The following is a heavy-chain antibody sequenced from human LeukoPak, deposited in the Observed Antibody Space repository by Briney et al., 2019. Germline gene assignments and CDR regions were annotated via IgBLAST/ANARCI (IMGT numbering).Heavy chain of an antibody. CDR1: GGSFSGYY. D-gene: IGHD3-22*01. CDR3: ARGLLRYYGSSGYYPYYFDY. Sequence: PSETLSLTCAVDGGSFSGYYWSWIRQPPGKGLEWIGEINHSGSTNYNPSLKSRVTISVDTSKNQFSLKLSSVTAADTAVYYCARGLLRYYGSSGYYPYYFDYWGQGTLVTVSS. J-gene: IGHJ4*02. CDR2: INHSGST. V-gene: IGHV4-34*01.